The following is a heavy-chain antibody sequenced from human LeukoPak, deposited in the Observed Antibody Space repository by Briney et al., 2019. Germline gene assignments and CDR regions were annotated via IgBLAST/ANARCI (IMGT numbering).Heavy chain of an antibody. D-gene: IGHD3-22*01. CDR3: ARRDSQDDWFDP. J-gene: IGHJ5*02. CDR2: IYHSGST. Sequence: SETLSLTCAVSGYSISSGYYWGWIRQPPGKGLEWIGSIYHSGSTYYNPSLKSRVTISVDTSKNQFSLKLSSVTVADTAVYYCARRDSQDDWFDPWGQGTLVTVSS. V-gene: IGHV4-38-2*01. CDR1: GYSISSGYY.